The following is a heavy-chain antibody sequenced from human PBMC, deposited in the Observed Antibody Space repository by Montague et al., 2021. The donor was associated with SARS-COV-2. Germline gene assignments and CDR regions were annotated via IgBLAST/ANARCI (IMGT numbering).Heavy chain of an antibody. V-gene: IGHV4-39*07. CDR1: GGSISSRSYY. Sequence: SETLSLTCTTSGGSISSRSYYWGWIRQPPGKGLEWIGGIYYGGNTYYNPSLKSRVTISVDPSKNQFSLKLTSVTAADTAVYFCAREGAVVGARRTFDIWGQGTMVTVSS. CDR2: IYYGGNT. D-gene: IGHD1-26*01. CDR3: AREGAVVGARRTFDI. J-gene: IGHJ3*02.